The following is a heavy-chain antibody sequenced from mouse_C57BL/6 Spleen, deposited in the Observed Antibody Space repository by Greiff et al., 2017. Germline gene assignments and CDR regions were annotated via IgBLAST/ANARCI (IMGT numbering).Heavy chain of an antibody. J-gene: IGHJ4*01. CDR3: AKFDYGYDQVYAMDY. CDR1: GYTFTSYW. V-gene: IGHV1-64*01. Sequence: VQLQQPGAELVKPGASVKLSCKASGYTFTSYWMHWVKQRPGQGLEWIGMIHPNSGSTNYNEKFKSKATLTVDKSSSTAYMQLSSLTSEDSAVYYCAKFDYGYDQVYAMDYWGQGTSVTVSS. CDR2: IHPNSGST. D-gene: IGHD2-2*01.